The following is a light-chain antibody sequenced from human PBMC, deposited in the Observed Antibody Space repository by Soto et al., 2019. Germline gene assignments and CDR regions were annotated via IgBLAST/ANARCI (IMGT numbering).Light chain of an antibody. CDR2: RAS. CDR1: QSINNW. V-gene: IGKV1-5*03. J-gene: IGKJ1*01. CDR3: QQYSSAST. Sequence: DIQMTQSPSTLSASVGDRVTITCRASQSINNWLAWYQQKPGKAPKLLIYRASSLENGVPSRFSGRGSGTEFIFTITSMQHDDFETYYCQQYSSASTFGQGTKVEI.